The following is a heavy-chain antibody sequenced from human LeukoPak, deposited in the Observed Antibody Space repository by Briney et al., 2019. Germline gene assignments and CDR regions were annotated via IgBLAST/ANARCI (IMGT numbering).Heavy chain of an antibody. CDR2: ISAYNNNT. CDR3: ARGTLGYGDFPYYYYYYMDV. CDR1: GYSFTTYG. Sequence: ASVKVSCKPSGYSFTTYGISWVRQAPGQGLEWMGWISAYNNNTNYAQNLQGRVTMTTDTSTSTAYMELRSLRSDDTAVYYCARGTLGYGDFPYYYYYYMDVWGKGTTVTISS. V-gene: IGHV1-18*01. D-gene: IGHD4-17*01. J-gene: IGHJ6*03.